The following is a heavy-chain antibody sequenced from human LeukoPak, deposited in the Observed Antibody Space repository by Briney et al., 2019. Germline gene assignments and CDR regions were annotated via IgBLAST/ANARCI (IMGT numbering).Heavy chain of an antibody. CDR2: ISNDGGGT. J-gene: IGHJ5*02. Sequence: GGSLRLSCTASGFIFNNYGLIWVRQAPGKGLEWVSAISNDGGGTNYADFVKGRFTISRDNSKNTLFLQMNSLRAEDTALYYCAKGSSGYFVDLWGQGTLVTVSS. CDR3: AKGSSGYFVDL. CDR1: GFIFNNYG. D-gene: IGHD3-22*01. V-gene: IGHV3-23*01.